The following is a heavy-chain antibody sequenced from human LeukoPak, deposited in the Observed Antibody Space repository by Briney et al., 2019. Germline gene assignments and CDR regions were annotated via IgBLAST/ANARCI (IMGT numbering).Heavy chain of an antibody. CDR3: TRCYGSGTPDDY. D-gene: IGHD3-10*01. J-gene: IGHJ4*02. CDR2: IRSKGYGGTT. Sequence: GGSLRLSCTAFGFTFGDYAMSWFRQAPGKGLEWVGFIRSKGYGGTTEYAASVKGRFIISRDESKNIAYLQMNSLKTEDTAVYYCTRCYGSGTPDDYWGQGTLVTVSS. V-gene: IGHV3-49*03. CDR1: GFTFGDYA.